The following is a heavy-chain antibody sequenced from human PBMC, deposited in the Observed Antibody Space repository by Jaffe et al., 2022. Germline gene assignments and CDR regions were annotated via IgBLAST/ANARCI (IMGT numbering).Heavy chain of an antibody. J-gene: IGHJ4*02. V-gene: IGHV1-69*05. D-gene: IGHD4-17*01. CDR1: GGTFSSYA. CDR3: ARSLLGYGGNSYFDY. Sequence: QVQLVQSGAEVKKPGSSVKVSCKASGGTFSSYAISWVRQAPGQGLEWMGGIIPIFGTANYAQKFQGRVTITTDESTSTAYMELSSLRSEDTAVYYCARSLLGYGGNSYFDYWGQGTLVTVSS. CDR2: IIPIFGTA.